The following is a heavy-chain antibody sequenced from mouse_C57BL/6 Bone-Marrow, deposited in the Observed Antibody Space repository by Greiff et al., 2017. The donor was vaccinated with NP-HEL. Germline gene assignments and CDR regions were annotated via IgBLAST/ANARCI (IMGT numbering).Heavy chain of an antibody. CDR3: TTGGSSPYAMDY. D-gene: IGHD1-1*01. J-gene: IGHJ4*01. CDR2: IDPENGDT. V-gene: IGHV14-4*01. CDR1: GFNIKDDY. Sequence: EVKLMESGAELVRPGASVKLSCTVSGFNIKDDYMHWVKQRPEQGLEWIGWIDPENGDTEYASKFQGKATITADTSSNTAYLQLSRLTSEDTAVYYCTTGGSSPYAMDYWGQGTSVTVSS.